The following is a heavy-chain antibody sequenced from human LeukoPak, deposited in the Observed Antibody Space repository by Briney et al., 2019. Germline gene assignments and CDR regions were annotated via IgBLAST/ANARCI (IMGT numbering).Heavy chain of an antibody. D-gene: IGHD3-3*01. J-gene: IGHJ4*02. CDR3: ARSYYDVWSGFNSEYYFDY. V-gene: IGHV4-39*07. CDR2: IYYSGST. Sequence: SETLSLTCTVSGGSISSSSYYWGWIRQPPGKGLEWIGSIYYSGSTYYNPSLKSRVTISVDTSKNQFSLILSSVTAADTAVYYCARSYYDVWSGFNSEYYFDYWGQGTLVTVSS. CDR1: GGSISSSSYY.